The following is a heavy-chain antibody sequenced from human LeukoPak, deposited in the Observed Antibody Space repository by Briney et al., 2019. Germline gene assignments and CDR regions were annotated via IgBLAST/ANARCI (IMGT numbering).Heavy chain of an antibody. CDR1: GFTFSSYA. CDR3: AKDLAVADDY. V-gene: IGHV3-23*01. CDR2: ISGSGGST. Sequence: GGSLRLSCAASGFTFSSYAMNWDRQAPGKGLEWVSAISGSGGSTYYADSVKGRFTISRDNSKNTLYLQMNSLRAEDTAVYYCAKDLAVADDYWGQGTLVTVSS. D-gene: IGHD6-19*01. J-gene: IGHJ4*02.